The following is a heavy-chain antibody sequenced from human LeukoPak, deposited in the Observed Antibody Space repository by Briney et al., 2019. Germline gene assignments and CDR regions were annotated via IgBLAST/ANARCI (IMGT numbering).Heavy chain of an antibody. V-gene: IGHV1-46*01. CDR1: GYTFTSYY. D-gene: IGHD4-23*01. Sequence: ASVKVSCKASGYTFTSYYMNWVRQAPGQGLEWMGIINPSGGSTSYAQKFQGRVTMTRDTSTSTVYMELSNLRSEDTAVYYCARTGDYGGHPGGHDAFDIWGQGTMVTVSS. CDR2: INPSGGST. J-gene: IGHJ3*02. CDR3: ARTGDYGGHPGGHDAFDI.